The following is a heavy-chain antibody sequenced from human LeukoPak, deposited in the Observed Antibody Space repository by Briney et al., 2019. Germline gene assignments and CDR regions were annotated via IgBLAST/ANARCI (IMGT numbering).Heavy chain of an antibody. CDR3: ATNGYNSLFDY. CDR2: IYSGGST. Sequence: GGSLRLSWAAYGFTVSSNYMSWVRQAPGKGLEWVSVIYSGGSTYYADSVKGRFTISRDNSKNTLYLQMNSLRAEDTAVYYCATNGYNSLFDYWGQGTLVTVSS. V-gene: IGHV3-66*01. D-gene: IGHD5-24*01. CDR1: GFTVSSNY. J-gene: IGHJ4*02.